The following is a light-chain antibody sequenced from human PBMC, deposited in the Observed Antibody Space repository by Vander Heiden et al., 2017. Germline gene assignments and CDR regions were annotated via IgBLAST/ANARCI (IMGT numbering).Light chain of an antibody. V-gene: IGLV1-51*01. J-gene: IGLJ2*01. CDR3: GAWDSSLTVVA. CDR1: SSNIGQNS. CDR2: DAD. Sequence: QSLLTQPPSVSAAPGQKVIISCSGMSSNIGQNSVSWYQQLPGAAPRLLISDADNRPSGTPDRFSGSKSGTSSTLAITGLQTGDEGVYFCGAWDSSLTVVAFGGGTKLMVL.